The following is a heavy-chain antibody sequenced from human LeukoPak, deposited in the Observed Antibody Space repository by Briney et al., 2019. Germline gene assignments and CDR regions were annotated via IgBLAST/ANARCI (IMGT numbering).Heavy chain of an antibody. CDR2: IYYTGSPT. V-gene: IGHV4-39*07. J-gene: IGHJ5*02. CDR3: ARVYSSGWYWFDP. D-gene: IGHD6-19*01. CDR1: GGSITSSTHY. Sequence: PSETLSLTCTVSGGSITSSTHYWGWIRQPPGKGLEWIGTIYYTGSPTFYNPSLKSRLTISVDTSKNQFSLKLSSVTAADTAVYYCARVYSSGWYWFDPWGQGTLVTVSS.